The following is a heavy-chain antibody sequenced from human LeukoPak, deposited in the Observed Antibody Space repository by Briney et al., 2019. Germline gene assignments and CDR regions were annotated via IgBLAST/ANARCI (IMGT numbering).Heavy chain of an antibody. J-gene: IGHJ5*02. CDR2: IYYSGST. CDR3: ARALMPSGYYDSSGYYTGWFDP. Sequence: SQTLSLTCTVSGGSISSGGYYWSWIRQHPGKGLEWLGYIYYSGSTYYNPSLKSRVTISVDTSKNQFSLKLSSVTAADTAVYYCARALMPSGYYDSSGYYTGWFDPWGQGTLVTVSS. CDR1: GGSISSGGYY. V-gene: IGHV4-31*03. D-gene: IGHD3-22*01.